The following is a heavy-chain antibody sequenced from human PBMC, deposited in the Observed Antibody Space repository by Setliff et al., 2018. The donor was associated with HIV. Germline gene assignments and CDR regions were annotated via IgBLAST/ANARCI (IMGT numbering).Heavy chain of an antibody. Sequence: ASVKVSCKASGYTFTDYSIHWVRQAPGQSLEWMGWISGANGNTKFSQKFQDRVTFSRDISSGTAYMGLSSLRSEDTAVYYCARKGYFDFWGQGALVTSPQ. J-gene: IGHJ4*02. CDR1: GYTFTDYS. CDR2: ISGANGNT. CDR3: ARKGYFDF. V-gene: IGHV1-3*01.